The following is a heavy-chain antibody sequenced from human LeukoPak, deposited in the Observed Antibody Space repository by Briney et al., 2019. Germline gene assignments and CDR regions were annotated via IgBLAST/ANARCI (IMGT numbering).Heavy chain of an antibody. Sequence: GGSLRLPCAASGFTFSSYAMSWVRQAPGKGLEWVSAISGSGGSTYYADSVKGRFTISRDNSKNTLYLQMNSLRAEDTAVYYCAKTLYGDYVFYGRWGQGTLVTVSS. V-gene: IGHV3-23*01. CDR1: GFTFSSYA. D-gene: IGHD4-17*01. J-gene: IGHJ4*02. CDR3: AKTLYGDYVFYGR. CDR2: ISGSGGST.